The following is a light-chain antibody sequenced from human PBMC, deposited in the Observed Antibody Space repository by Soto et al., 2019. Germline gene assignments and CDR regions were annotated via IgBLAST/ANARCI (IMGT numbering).Light chain of an antibody. CDR2: GAS. J-gene: IGKJ5*01. CDR1: QRVSSTP. Sequence: EIVLRQSPGTLSLSPVERATLSCRASQRVSSTPLARYQHTPGQAPRLLIYGASSRATGIPERSSGSRSGTDLTITISRMETDAFAVYYSQQYGRTLITSGQGTRLE. CDR3: QQYGRTLIT. V-gene: IGKV3-20*01.